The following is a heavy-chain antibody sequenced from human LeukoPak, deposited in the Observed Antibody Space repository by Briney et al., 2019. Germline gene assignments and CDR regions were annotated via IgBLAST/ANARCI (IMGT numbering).Heavy chain of an antibody. D-gene: IGHD2-2*01. CDR1: GYTFTSYY. V-gene: IGHV1-46*01. Sequence: ASVKVSCKASGYTFTSYYMHWVRPAPGQGLEWMGIINPSGGSTSYAQKFQGRVTMTRDTSTSTVYMELSSLRSEDTAVYYCASPYCSSTSCYYYYYYGMDVWGQGTTVTVSS. CDR2: INPSGGST. CDR3: ASPYCSSTSCYYYYYYGMDV. J-gene: IGHJ6*02.